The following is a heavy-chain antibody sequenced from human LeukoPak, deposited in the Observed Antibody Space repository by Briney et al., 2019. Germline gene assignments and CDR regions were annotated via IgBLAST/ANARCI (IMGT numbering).Heavy chain of an antibody. J-gene: IGHJ6*02. Sequence: PSETLSLTCTVSGGSISSYYWSWIRQPPGKGLEWIGYIYYSGSTNYNPSLKSRVTISVDTSKNQFSLKPSSVTAADTAVYYCARLPLAAAGRGYYYYYGMDVWGQGTTVTVSS. CDR3: ARLPLAAAGRGYYYYYGMDV. V-gene: IGHV4-59*08. CDR1: GGSISSYY. D-gene: IGHD6-13*01. CDR2: IYYSGST.